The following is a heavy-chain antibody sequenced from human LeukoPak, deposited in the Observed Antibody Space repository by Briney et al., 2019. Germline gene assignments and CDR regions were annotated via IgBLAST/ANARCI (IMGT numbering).Heavy chain of an antibody. CDR2: IIPIFGTA. CDR1: GGTFSSYA. J-gene: IGHJ4*02. Sequence: ASVKVSCKASGGTFSSYAISWVRQAPGQGLEWMGGIIPIFGTANYAQKFQGRVTITADESTSTAYMELSSLRSEDTAVYYCATSYYDYVWGSYRYTYFDYWGQGTLVTVSS. D-gene: IGHD3-16*02. CDR3: ATSYYDYVWGSYRYTYFDY. V-gene: IGHV1-69*13.